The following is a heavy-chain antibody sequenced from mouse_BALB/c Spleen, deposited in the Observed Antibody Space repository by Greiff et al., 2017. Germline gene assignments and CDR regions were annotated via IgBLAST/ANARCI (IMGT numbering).Heavy chain of an antibody. CDR3: ARGGYFDY. CDR2: ISYSGST. CDR1: GYSITSDYA. V-gene: IGHV3-2*02. Sequence: EVKLQESGPGLVKPSQSLSLTCTVTGYSITSDYAWNWIRQFPGNKLVWMGYISYSGSTSYNPSLKSRISITRDTSKNQFFLQLNSVTTEDTATYYCARGGYFDYWGQGTTLTVSS. J-gene: IGHJ2*01.